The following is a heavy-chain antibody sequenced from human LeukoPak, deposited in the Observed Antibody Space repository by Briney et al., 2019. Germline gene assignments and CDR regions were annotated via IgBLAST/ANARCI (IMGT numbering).Heavy chain of an antibody. D-gene: IGHD1-20*01. CDR2: ISSSSSYI. V-gene: IGHV3-21*04. CDR1: GFTFTNYW. Sequence: SGGSLRLSCVASGFTFTNYWMTWVRQAPGKGLEWVSSISSSSSYIYYADSVKGRFTISRDNAKNSLYLQMNSLRAEDTAVYYCAKEGPKSIAVTGYYMDVWGKGTTVTISS. J-gene: IGHJ6*03. CDR3: AKEGPKSIAVTGYYMDV.